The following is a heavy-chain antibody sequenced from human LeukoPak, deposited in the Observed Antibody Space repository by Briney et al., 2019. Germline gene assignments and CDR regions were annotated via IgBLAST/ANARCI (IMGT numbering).Heavy chain of an antibody. CDR1: GFTFSTYS. CDR3: ARVRRQQLVRDAFDI. J-gene: IGHJ3*02. D-gene: IGHD6-13*01. Sequence: GGSLRLSCAASGFTFSTYSMHWVRQAPGKGLEYISAISSNGGATYYANSVKGRFTISRDNSKNTVYLQMGGLRGEDMAVYFCARVRRQQLVRDAFDIWGQGTMVTVSS. CDR2: ISSNGGAT. V-gene: IGHV3-64*01.